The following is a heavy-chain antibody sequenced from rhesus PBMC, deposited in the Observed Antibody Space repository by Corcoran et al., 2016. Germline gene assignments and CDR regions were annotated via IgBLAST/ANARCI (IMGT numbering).Heavy chain of an antibody. CDR2: IYGYGVGT. Sequence: QLQLQESGPGLVKPSETLSLSCAVSGGSIRSNYWSWIRQPPGKGLEWIGRIYGYGVGTDYNPSLKSRVTISTDASKNQLALKLSTVTDAGTAVYYCAGLFLYRFDVWGPGVLVTVSS. CDR3: AGLFLYRFDV. CDR1: GGSIRSNY. V-gene: IGHV4-173*01. J-gene: IGHJ5-1*01.